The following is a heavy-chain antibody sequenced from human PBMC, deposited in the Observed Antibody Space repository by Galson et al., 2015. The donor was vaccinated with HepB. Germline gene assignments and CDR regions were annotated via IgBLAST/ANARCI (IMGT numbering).Heavy chain of an antibody. Sequence: SGAEVKKPGESLRISCKGSGYSFTSYWISWVRQMPGKGLEWVSTVSDSGDNTYYADSVKGRVTISRDNSRTTLYLQMNSLRAEDTAVYYCAKVGLPGHSYRQLDYWGQGTLVTVSS. CDR3: AKVGLPGHSYRQLDY. D-gene: IGHD5-18*01. CDR2: VSDSGDNT. J-gene: IGHJ4*02. CDR1: GYSFTSYW. V-gene: IGHV3-23*01.